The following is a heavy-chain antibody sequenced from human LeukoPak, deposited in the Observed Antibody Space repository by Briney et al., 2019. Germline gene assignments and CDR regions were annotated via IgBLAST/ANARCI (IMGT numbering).Heavy chain of an antibody. CDR1: GYTFTSYG. J-gene: IGHJ4*02. Sequence: ASVKVSCKASGYTFTSYGISWVRQAPGQGLEWMGWISAYNGNTNYAQKLQGRVTMTTDTSTSTAYMELRSLRSDDTAVYYCARRIRYCSGGSCSPPFDYWGQGTLVTVSS. CDR3: ARRIRYCSGGSCSPPFDY. V-gene: IGHV1-18*01. D-gene: IGHD2-15*01. CDR2: ISAYNGNT.